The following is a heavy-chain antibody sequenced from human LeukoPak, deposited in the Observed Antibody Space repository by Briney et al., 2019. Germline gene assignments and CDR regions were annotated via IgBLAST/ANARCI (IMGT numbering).Heavy chain of an antibody. D-gene: IGHD1/OR15-1a*01. J-gene: IGHJ1*01. Sequence: QPGGSLRLSCAASGFTFSTFAMIWVRQPPGKGLEWVSSIFPSGGEIHYADSVRGRFTISRDNSKSTLSLQMNSLRAEDTAVYYCAKGGEQVTWNFQNWGQGTLVTVSS. V-gene: IGHV3-23*01. CDR3: AKGGEQVTWNFQN. CDR1: GFTFSTFA. CDR2: IFPSGGEI.